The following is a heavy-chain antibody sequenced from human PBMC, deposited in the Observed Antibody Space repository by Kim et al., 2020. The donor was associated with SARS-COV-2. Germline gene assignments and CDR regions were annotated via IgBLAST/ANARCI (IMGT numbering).Heavy chain of an antibody. CDR2: INPSGGST. CDR1: GYTFTSYY. J-gene: IGHJ6*02. V-gene: IGHV1-46*01. CDR3: ARWGGHYYGSGSYYTPSANYYYYYGMDV. D-gene: IGHD3-10*01. Sequence: ASVKVSCKASGYTFTSYYMHWVRQAPGQGLEWMGIINPSGGSTSYAQKFQGRVTMTRDTSTSTVYMELSSLRSEDTAVYYCARWGGHYYGSGSYYTPSANYYYYYGMDVWGQGTTSPSP.